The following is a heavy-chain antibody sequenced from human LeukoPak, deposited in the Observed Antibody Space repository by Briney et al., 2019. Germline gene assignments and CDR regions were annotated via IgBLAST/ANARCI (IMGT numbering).Heavy chain of an antibody. CDR1: GFTFSTYW. V-gene: IGHV3-74*01. CDR2: IKSDGGT. Sequence: GGSLRLSCAASGFTFSTYWMHWVRQAPGKGLVWVSRIKSDGGTNYADSVKGRFTISRDNAKKTVSLQMNSLRPEDTGVYYCASPPPKIGVYSPKYSQHWGQGPLVTVS. J-gene: IGHJ1*01. CDR3: ASPPPKIGVYSPKYSQH. D-gene: IGHD3-22*01.